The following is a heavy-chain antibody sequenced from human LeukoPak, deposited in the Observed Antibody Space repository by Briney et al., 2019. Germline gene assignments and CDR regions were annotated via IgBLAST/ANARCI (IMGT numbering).Heavy chain of an antibody. CDR1: GFTVSSNY. CDR3: EKDRRLGIWFGELLDY. CDR2: IYSGGST. V-gene: IGHV3-53*05. J-gene: IGHJ4*02. D-gene: IGHD3-10*01. Sequence: GGSLRLSCAASGFTVSSNYMSWVRQAPGKGLEWVSVIYSGGSTYYADSVKGRFTISRDNSKNTLYLQMNSLRAEATAVYYCEKDRRLGIWFGELLDYWGQGNLVTVSS.